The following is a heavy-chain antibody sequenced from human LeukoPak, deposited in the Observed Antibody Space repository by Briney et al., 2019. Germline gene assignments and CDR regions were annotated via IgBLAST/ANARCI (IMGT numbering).Heavy chain of an antibody. V-gene: IGHV1-69*13. CDR2: IIPIFGTA. CDR3: ARNNYYDSSGYFLRAEYFQH. Sequence: ASVKVSCKASGGTFSSCAISWVRQAPGQGLEWMGGIIPIFGTANYAQKFQGRVTITADESTSTAYMELSSLRSEDTAVYYCARNNYYDSSGYFLRAEYFQHWGQGTLVTVSS. D-gene: IGHD3-22*01. CDR1: GGTFSSCA. J-gene: IGHJ1*01.